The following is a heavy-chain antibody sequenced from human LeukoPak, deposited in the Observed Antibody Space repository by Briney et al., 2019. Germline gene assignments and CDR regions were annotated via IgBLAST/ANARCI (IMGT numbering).Heavy chain of an antibody. Sequence: KPSQTLSLTCTVSGGSISSGSYYWSWIRQPAGKGLEWIGRIYTSGSTNYNPSLKSRVTISVDTSKHQFSLKLSSVTAADTAVYYCALRSIPGDYPRPSYYYYYMDVWGKGTTVTISS. D-gene: IGHD4-17*01. V-gene: IGHV4-61*02. CDR2: IYTSGST. J-gene: IGHJ6*03. CDR3: ALRSIPGDYPRPSYYYYYMDV. CDR1: GGSISSGSYY.